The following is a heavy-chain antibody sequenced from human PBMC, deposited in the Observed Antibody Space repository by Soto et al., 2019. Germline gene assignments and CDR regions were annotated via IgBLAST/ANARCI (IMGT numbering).Heavy chain of an antibody. J-gene: IGHJ5*02. CDR1: GFLFSSST. V-gene: IGHV3-30*14. Sequence: GGSLRLSCEASGFLFSSSTLNWVSRAPGKGLEWVAEISSRGTDIYYADSVKGRFTISRDNSKNTLYLLLDRVKSDDTAVYFCATLGRADYPPLAAWGQGTLVTVS. CDR3: ATLGRADYPPLAA. CDR2: ISSRGTDI. D-gene: IGHD4-17*01.